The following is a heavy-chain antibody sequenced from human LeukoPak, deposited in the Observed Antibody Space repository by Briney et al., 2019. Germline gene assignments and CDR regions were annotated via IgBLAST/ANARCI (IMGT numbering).Heavy chain of an antibody. V-gene: IGHV4-34*01. J-gene: IGHJ4*02. CDR1: GGSFSGYY. CDR3: ARGLIAARPIGY. D-gene: IGHD6-6*01. CDR2: INHSGST. Sequence: SETLSLTCAVYGGSFSGYYWSWIRQPPGKGLEWIGEINHSGSTNYNPSLKSRVTISVDTSKNQFSLKLNSVTAADTAVYYCARGLIAARPIGYWGQGTLVTVSS.